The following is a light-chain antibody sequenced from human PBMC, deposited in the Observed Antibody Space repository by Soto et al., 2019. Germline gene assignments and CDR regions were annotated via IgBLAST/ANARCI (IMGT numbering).Light chain of an antibody. Sequence: EVVLTQSPGTLSLSPGERATLSCRASQSVSNNYFAWYQQKPGQAPRLLIFGSSDRATGIPDRFSGSGSGTDFTLTISRLEPEDFAEYYCQQYGSSPPYTFGQGTKLEIK. CDR3: QQYGSSPPYT. CDR2: GSS. J-gene: IGKJ2*01. CDR1: QSVSNNY. V-gene: IGKV3-20*01.